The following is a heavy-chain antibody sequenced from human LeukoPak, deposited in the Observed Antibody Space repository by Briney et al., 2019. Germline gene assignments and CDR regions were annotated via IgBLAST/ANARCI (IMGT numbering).Heavy chain of an antibody. Sequence: PGGSLRLSCAASGFTFSSYGMSWVRQAPGKGLEWVSAISGSGGSTYYADSVKGRFTISRDNSKNTLYLQMNSLRAEDTAVYYCAREGWFGELLNAFDIWGQGTMVTVSS. CDR2: ISGSGGST. D-gene: IGHD3-10*01. CDR1: GFTFSSYG. V-gene: IGHV3-23*01. CDR3: AREGWFGELLNAFDI. J-gene: IGHJ3*02.